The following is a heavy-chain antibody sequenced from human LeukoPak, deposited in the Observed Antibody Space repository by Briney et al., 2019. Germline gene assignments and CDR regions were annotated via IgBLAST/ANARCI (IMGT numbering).Heavy chain of an antibody. J-gene: IGHJ4*02. CDR3: ATFDTCFDY. Sequence: GESLRTSCKASEYSSTSNCINWVRQIPGKGLEWMERIDPSDSYTNNKPSFQGHVTISADKSIRTVCLHCSRLKASDSSMYYCATFDTCFDYWGQGTLVTVSS. V-gene: IGHV5-10-1*01. CDR2: IDPSDSYT. CDR1: EYSSTSNC. D-gene: IGHD3-10*01.